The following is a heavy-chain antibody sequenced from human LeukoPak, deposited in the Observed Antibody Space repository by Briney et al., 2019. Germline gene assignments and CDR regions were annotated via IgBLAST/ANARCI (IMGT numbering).Heavy chain of an antibody. Sequence: GGSLRLSCAASGFTFSSYSMNWVRQAPGKGLEWVSYISSSSSTIYYADSVKGRFTISRDNAKNSLYLQMNSLRAEDTAVYYCARGSSSWPPQFDYWGQGTLVTVSS. V-gene: IGHV3-48*01. CDR3: ARGSSSWPPQFDY. J-gene: IGHJ4*02. CDR2: ISSSSSTI. CDR1: GFTFSSYS. D-gene: IGHD6-13*01.